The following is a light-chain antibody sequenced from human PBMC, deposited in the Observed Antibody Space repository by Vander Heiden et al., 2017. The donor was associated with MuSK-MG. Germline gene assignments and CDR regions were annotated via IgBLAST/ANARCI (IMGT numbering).Light chain of an antibody. V-gene: IGKV1-5*01. J-gene: IGKJ1*01. CDR1: QSASVW. CDR3: QQDYSYPWT. CDR2: DGS. Sequence: IQLTQSPSTLSASVGDRVTITCRASQSASVWLAWYQQKPGKAPKPLIYDGSSLQSGVPSRFSGSGAETDFTLTISSLQPDDFATYYCQQDYSYPWTFGAGTKVEIK.